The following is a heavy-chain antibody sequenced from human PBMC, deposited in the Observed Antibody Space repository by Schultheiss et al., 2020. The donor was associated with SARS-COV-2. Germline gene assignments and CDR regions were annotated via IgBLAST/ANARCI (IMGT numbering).Heavy chain of an antibody. D-gene: IGHD4-23*01. J-gene: IGHJ4*02. Sequence: SQTLSLTCAVSGYSISSGYYWGWIRQPPGKGLEWIGSIYYSGSTYYNPSLKSRVTISVDTSKNQFSLKLSSVTAADTAVYYCARGRWLFDYWGQGTLVTVSS. V-gene: IGHV4-38-2*01. CDR3: ARGRWLFDY. CDR1: GYSISSGYY. CDR2: IYYSGST.